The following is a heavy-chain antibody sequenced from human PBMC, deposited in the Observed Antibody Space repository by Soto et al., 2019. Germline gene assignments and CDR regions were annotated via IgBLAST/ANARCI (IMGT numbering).Heavy chain of an antibody. CDR3: ESRNYHFWSGYEEDYYYGMDV. J-gene: IGHJ6*02. CDR2: ITSDGSST. V-gene: IGHV3-74*01. CDR1: GFRFSSYW. D-gene: IGHD3-3*01. Sequence: GGSLRLSCEASGFRFSSYWMHWVRQAPGKGLVWVSRITSDGSSTSYADSVKGRFTISRDNAKNTLYLQMNSLRAEDTSVYYCESRNYHFWSGYEEDYYYGMDVWGQGTTVTVFS.